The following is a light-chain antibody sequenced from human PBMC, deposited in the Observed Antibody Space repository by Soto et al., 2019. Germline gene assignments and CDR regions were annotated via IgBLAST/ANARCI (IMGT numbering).Light chain of an antibody. V-gene: IGLV1-44*01. Sequence: QSVLTPRPSASGTPGQRVTISCSGSSSNIGCNTVNWYQQLPGTAPKLLIYNNNQRPSGVPDRFSGSKSGTSASLAISGLQSEDEADYYCAARDDSLNGLVFGTGTKLTVL. CDR3: AARDDSLNGLV. CDR1: SSNIGCNT. CDR2: NNN. J-gene: IGLJ1*01.